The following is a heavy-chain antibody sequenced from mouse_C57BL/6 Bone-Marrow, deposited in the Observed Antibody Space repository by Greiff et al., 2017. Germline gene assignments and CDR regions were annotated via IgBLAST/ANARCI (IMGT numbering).Heavy chain of an antibody. J-gene: IGHJ2*01. CDR3: ARSGVLGPFDY. CDR2: IYPGDGDT. Sequence: VQVVESGPELVKPGASVKISCKASGYAFSSSWMNWVKQRPGKGLEWIGRIYPGDGDTNYNGKFKGKATLTADKSSSTAYMQLSSLTSEDSAVYFCARSGVLGPFDYWGQGTTLTVSS. V-gene: IGHV1-82*01. CDR1: GYAFSSSW. D-gene: IGHD4-1*01.